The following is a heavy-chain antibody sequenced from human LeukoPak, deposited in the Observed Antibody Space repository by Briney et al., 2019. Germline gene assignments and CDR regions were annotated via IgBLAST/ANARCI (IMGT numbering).Heavy chain of an antibody. J-gene: IGHJ3*02. D-gene: IGHD3-10*01. CDR2: INTNTGNP. V-gene: IGHV7-4-1*02. CDR3: ARALLLWSVGGAFDI. Sequence: WIRQTPGQGLEWMGWINTNTGNPTYAQGFTGRFVFSLDTSVSTAYLQISSLKAEDTAVYYCARALLLWSVGGAFDIWGQGTMVTVSS.